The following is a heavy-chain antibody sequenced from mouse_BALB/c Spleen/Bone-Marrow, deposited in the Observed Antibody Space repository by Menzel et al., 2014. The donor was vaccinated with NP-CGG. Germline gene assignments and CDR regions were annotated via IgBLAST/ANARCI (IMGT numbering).Heavy chain of an antibody. Sequence: VKLVESGPGLVAPSQSLLITCTVSGFSLTGYGVNWVRQPPGKGLEWLGLILRDGPTDYNSALKSRLSLSKDNSKSQVFLKMNSLQTDDTARYYCASNNYAMDYWGQGTSVTVSS. CDR3: ASNNYAMDY. CDR1: GFSLTGYG. V-gene: IGHV2-6-7*01. CDR2: ILRDGPT. J-gene: IGHJ4*01.